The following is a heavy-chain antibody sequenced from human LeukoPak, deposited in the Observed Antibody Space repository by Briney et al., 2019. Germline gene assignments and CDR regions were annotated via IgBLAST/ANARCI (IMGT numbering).Heavy chain of an antibody. Sequence: PGGSLRLSCAASGFTFSSYAMSWVRQAPGKGLEWVSGISGSGGRTYNADSVKGRFTISRDNSKNTLYLQMNSLRGEDTAVYYCAKETGPRRYYSDSSGYRPYYFDYWGQGTLVIVSS. CDR3: AKETGPRRYYSDSSGYRPYYFDY. CDR1: GFTFSSYA. V-gene: IGHV3-23*01. CDR2: ISGSGGRT. J-gene: IGHJ4*02. D-gene: IGHD3-22*01.